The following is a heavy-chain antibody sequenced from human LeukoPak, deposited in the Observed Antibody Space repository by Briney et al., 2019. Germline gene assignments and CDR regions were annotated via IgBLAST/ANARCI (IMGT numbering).Heavy chain of an antibody. CDR1: GGSISSYY. V-gene: IGHV4-59*01. CDR2: IYYSGST. Sequence: SETLSLTCTVSGGSISSYYWSWIRQPPGKGLEWIGNIYYSGSTNYNPSLKSRVTISVDTSKNQFSLNLSSVSAADTAVYYCARGRRGYCSSSSCYGYYFGMDVWGQGTTVTVSS. CDR3: ARGRRGYCSSSSCYGYYFGMDV. D-gene: IGHD2-2*01. J-gene: IGHJ6*02.